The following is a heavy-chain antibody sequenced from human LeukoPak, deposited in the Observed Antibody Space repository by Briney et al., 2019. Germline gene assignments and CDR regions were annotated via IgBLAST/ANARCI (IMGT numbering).Heavy chain of an antibody. CDR1: GFTFSSYS. CDR3: ARDRDYDFWSGYYDHFDY. CDR2: ISSSSSYI. V-gene: IGHV3-21*01. J-gene: IGHJ4*02. Sequence: PGRSLTLSRAASGFTFSSYSINWVRQDPGKGLEWVSSISSSSSYICYADSVKGRFTISRDNAKNSLYLQMNSLRAEDTAVYYCARDRDYDFWSGYYDHFDYWGQGTLVTVSS. D-gene: IGHD3-3*01.